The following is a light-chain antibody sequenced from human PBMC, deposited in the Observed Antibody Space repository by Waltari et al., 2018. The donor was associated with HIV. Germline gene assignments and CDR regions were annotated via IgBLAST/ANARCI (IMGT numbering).Light chain of an antibody. CDR3: SSYKTRNSVV. Sequence: QSALIQLASVSGSPGQSVTIPCTGTTSDFNDNKYVSWYQQHPGRAPKLILFEVSYRPSGVSDRFSGSKSGSTASLTISGLQTEDEADYYCSSYKTRNSVVFGGGTELIV. V-gene: IGLV2-14*01. CDR2: EVS. J-gene: IGLJ2*01. CDR1: TSDFNDNKY.